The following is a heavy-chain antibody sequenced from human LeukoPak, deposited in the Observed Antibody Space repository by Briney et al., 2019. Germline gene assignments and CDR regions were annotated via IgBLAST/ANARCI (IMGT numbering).Heavy chain of an antibody. V-gene: IGHV1-46*01. CDR3: AREGRFYRGGSCYERYYFDY. Sequence: ASVTVSYKASGYTFTSYYVHWVRQAPGQGLEWMAIVNPSRGSTSYAQKFQGRVTMTRDMSTSTLYMELSSLRSEDTAVYYCAREGRFYRGGSCYERYYFDYWGQGTLVTVSS. J-gene: IGHJ4*02. CDR2: VNPSRGST. D-gene: IGHD2-15*01. CDR1: GYTFTSYY.